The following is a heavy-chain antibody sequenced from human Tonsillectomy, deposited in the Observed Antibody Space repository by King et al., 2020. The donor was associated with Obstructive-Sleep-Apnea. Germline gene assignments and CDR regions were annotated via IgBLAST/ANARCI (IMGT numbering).Heavy chain of an antibody. J-gene: IGHJ3*02. V-gene: IGHV1-18*01. CDR1: GYTFTSYG. Sequence: QLVQSGAEVKKPGASVKVSCKASGYTFTSYGISWVRQAPGQGLEWMGWISAYNGNTNYAQKLQGRVTMTTDTSTSTADMELRSLRSDDTAVYYCARDPGTFGSSTSCYAFDIWGQGTMVTVSS. CDR2: ISAYNGNT. CDR3: ARDPGTFGSSTSCYAFDI. D-gene: IGHD2-2*01.